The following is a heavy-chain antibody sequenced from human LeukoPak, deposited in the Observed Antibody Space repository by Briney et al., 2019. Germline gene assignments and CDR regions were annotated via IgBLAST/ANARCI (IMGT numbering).Heavy chain of an antibody. CDR2: ISSSGEFT. CDR3: VKDRPNYYESNGDHYKRDGDF. D-gene: IGHD3-22*01. V-gene: IGHV3-23*01. Sequence: PGGSLRLSCAASGFTFHNFAMSWVRQAPGKGLEWVSSISSSGEFTFYADSVKGRFTIFRDNSRYTLYLQMNSLRAEDAAMYYCVKDRPNYYESNGDHYKRDGDFWGQGTLVTVSA. J-gene: IGHJ4*02. CDR1: GFTFHNFA.